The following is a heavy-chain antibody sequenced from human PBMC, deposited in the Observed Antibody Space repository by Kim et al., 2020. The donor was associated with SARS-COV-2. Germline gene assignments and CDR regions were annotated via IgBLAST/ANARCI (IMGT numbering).Heavy chain of an antibody. D-gene: IGHD5-18*01. CDR2: ISSSSSYT. V-gene: IGHV3-11*06. CDR1: GFTFSDYY. J-gene: IGHJ5*02. Sequence: GGSLRLSCAASGFTFSDYYMSWIRQAPGKVLEWVSYISSSSSYTNYADSVKGRFTISRDNAKNSLYLQMNSLRAEDTAVYYCARDQSARGYSYGYPGWFDPWGQGTLVTVSS. CDR3: ARDQSARGYSYGYPGWFDP.